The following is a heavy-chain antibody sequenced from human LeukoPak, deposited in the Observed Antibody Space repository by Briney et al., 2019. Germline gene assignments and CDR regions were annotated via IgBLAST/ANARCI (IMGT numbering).Heavy chain of an antibody. V-gene: IGHV4-34*01. J-gene: IGHJ5*02. CDR3: ARGRIVVVPAAMSFRRGWFDP. CDR1: GGSFSGHY. Sequence: SETLSLTCAVYGGSFSGHYWSWIRQPPGKGLEWIGEINHSGSTNYNPSLKSRVTISVDTSKNQFSLKLSSVTAADTAVYYCARGRIVVVPAAMSFRRGWFDPWGQGTLVTVSS. CDR2: INHSGST. D-gene: IGHD2-2*01.